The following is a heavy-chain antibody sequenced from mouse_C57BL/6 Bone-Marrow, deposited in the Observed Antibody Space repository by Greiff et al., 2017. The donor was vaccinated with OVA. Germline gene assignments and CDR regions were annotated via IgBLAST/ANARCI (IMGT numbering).Heavy chain of an antibody. D-gene: IGHD3-1*01. CDR1: GYSFTGYY. CDR2: INPYNGGT. Sequence: DVQLQESGPELVKPGASVKISCKASGYSFTGYYMNWVKQSPEKSLEWIGEINPYNGGTSYNQKFKGKATLTVDKSSSTAYMELNSLTSEDSAVYYCARSGLRGYFDVWGTGTTVTVSS. V-gene: IGHV1-42*01. J-gene: IGHJ1*03. CDR3: ARSGLRGYFDV.